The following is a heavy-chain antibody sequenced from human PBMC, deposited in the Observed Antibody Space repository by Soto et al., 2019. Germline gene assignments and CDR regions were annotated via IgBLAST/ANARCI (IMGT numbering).Heavy chain of an antibody. V-gene: IGHV4-31*03. Sequence: QVQLQESGPGLVKPSQTLSLTCTVSGGSINSGGYCWSWIRQHPGKGLDWIGCISYGGSTSYNQSLKSRVTMSVDTSKNQFSLKLTSVTAAVTAVYYCSRGILVWGQGALITVSS. CDR3: SRGILV. J-gene: IGHJ4*02. CDR2: ISYGGST. CDR1: GGSINSGGYC. D-gene: IGHD5-18*01.